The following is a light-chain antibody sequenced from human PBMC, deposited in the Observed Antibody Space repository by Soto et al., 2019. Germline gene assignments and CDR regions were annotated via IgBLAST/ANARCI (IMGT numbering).Light chain of an antibody. J-gene: IGLJ2*01. V-gene: IGLV2-8*01. CDR1: SSDVGGYNY. CDR3: SSYAGSNNFVV. CDR2: EVS. Sequence: QSALTQPPSASGSPGQSVTISCTGTSSDVGGYNYVSWYQQHPGKAPKLMIYEVSKRPSGVPDSFSGSKSGNPASLTVSGRQAEDEADYYCSSYAGSNNFVVFGGGTKLTVL.